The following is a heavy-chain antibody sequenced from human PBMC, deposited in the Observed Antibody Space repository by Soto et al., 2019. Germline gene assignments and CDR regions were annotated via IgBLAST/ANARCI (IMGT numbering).Heavy chain of an antibody. CDR3: ATDSRRRYYGLDV. CDR2: INHSGSA. J-gene: IGHJ6*02. D-gene: IGHD3-22*01. CDR1: GGSFSGYY. Sequence: ETLSLTCAVYGGSFSGYYWSWIRQPPGKGLEWIGEINHSGSANYNPSLKSRVSTSVDTSKNQLSLKLSSVTAADTAVYYCATDSRRRYYGLDVWGQGTTVTVSS. V-gene: IGHV4-34*01.